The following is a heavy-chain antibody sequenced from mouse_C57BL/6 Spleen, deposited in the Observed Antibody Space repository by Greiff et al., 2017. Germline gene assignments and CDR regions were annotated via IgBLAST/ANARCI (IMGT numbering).Heavy chain of an antibody. CDR3: ARYSNYGNFDV. CDR1: GYAFSSSW. D-gene: IGHD2-5*01. J-gene: IGHJ1*03. Sequence: VQLQQSGPELVKPGASVKISCKASGYAFSSSWMNWVKQRPGKGLEWIGRIYPGDGDTNYNGKFKGKATLTADKSSSTAYMQLSSLTSEDSAVYFCARYSNYGNFDVWGTGTTVTVSS. CDR2: IYPGDGDT. V-gene: IGHV1-82*01.